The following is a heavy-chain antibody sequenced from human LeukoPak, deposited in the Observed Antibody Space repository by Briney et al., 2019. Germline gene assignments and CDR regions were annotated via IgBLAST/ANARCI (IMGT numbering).Heavy chain of an antibody. V-gene: IGHV4-34*12. Sequence: SETLSLTCAVYGGSFSGYFWGWIRQPPGKGLEWIGSIFYSGSTYYNPSLKSRVTMSVDTSKNQFSLKLSSVTAADTAVYYCVREGHSSGWSHFDYWGQGTLVTVSS. D-gene: IGHD6-19*01. CDR2: IFYSGST. CDR1: GGSFSGYF. CDR3: VREGHSSGWSHFDY. J-gene: IGHJ4*02.